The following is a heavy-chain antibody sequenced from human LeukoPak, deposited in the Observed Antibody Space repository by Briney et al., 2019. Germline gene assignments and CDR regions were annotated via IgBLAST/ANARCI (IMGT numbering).Heavy chain of an antibody. CDR3: AKSLSGSLEGAFDY. V-gene: IGHV3-9*03. D-gene: IGHD1-26*01. Sequence: GGSLRLSCAASGFTFDDYAMHWVRQAPGKGLEWVSGISWNSGSIGYADSVKGRFTISGDNAKNSLYLQMNSLRAEDMALYYCAKSLSGSLEGAFDYWGQGTLVTVSS. J-gene: IGHJ4*02. CDR2: ISWNSGSI. CDR1: GFTFDDYA.